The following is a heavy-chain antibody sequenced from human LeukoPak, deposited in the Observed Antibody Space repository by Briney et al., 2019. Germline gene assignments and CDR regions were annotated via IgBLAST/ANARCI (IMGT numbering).Heavy chain of an antibody. Sequence: LGGSLRLSCAASGFIVSNNHINWIRQAPGKGLEWVSYISSSGSTIYYADSVKGRFTISRDNAKNSLYLQMNSLRAEDTAVYYCAELGITMIGGVWGKGTTVTISS. V-gene: IGHV3-11*04. J-gene: IGHJ6*04. D-gene: IGHD3-10*02. CDR3: AELGITMIGGV. CDR2: ISSSGSTI. CDR1: GFIVSNNH.